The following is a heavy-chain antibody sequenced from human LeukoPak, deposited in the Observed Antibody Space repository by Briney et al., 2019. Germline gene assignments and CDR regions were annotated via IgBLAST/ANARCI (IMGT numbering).Heavy chain of an antibody. D-gene: IGHD4-23*01. CDR1: GFTFDDYA. V-gene: IGHV3-9*01. J-gene: IGHJ4*02. CDR3: AKDLRWLESGDY. CDR2: ISWNSGSI. Sequence: GGSLRLSCAASGFTFDDYAMHWVRQAPGKGLEWVSGISWNSGSIGYADSVKGRFTISRDNAKNSLYLQMNSLRAEDTAVYYCAKDLRWLESGDYWGQGTLVTVSS.